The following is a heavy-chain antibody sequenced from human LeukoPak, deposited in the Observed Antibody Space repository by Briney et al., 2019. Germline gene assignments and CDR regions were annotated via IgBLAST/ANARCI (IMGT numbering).Heavy chain of an antibody. Sequence: GGSLRLSCAASGFTFSTYWMSWVRQAPGKGLEWVGNIKEDGSDKYYGDSVKGRCTISRDNAKNSLYLQMNSLRAEDTAVYYCARDAPGYGGYGDWGQGILVTVSS. CDR3: ARDAPGYGGYGD. D-gene: IGHD5-12*01. V-gene: IGHV3-7*01. J-gene: IGHJ4*02. CDR1: GFTFSTYW. CDR2: IKEDGSDK.